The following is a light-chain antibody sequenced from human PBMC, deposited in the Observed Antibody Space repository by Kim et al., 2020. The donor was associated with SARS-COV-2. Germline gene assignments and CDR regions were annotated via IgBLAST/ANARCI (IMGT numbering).Light chain of an antibody. CDR3: QQCYSSSWT. J-gene: IGKJ1*01. V-gene: IGKV1-39*01. CDR1: QSISSY. Sequence: DIQMTQSPSSLSASVGDRVTITCRASQSISSYLNWYQQKPGKAPKLLIYAASSLQSGVPSRFSGSGSGTDFTLTISSLQPEDFATYYCQQCYSSSWTFGQGTKVDIK. CDR2: AAS.